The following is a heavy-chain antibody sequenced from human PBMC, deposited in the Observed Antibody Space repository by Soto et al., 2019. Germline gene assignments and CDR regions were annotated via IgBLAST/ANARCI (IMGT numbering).Heavy chain of an antibody. V-gene: IGHV4-59*08. CDR3: ARRSGPRFDS. J-gene: IGHJ4*02. CDR1: GGSISSYY. CDR2: IYYSGST. Sequence: QVQLQESGPGLVKPSETLSLTCTVSGGSISSYYWSWIRQPPGKGLEWIGYIYYSGSTNYNPSLKSRVTLSVDPSKNQFSLKLSAVPAADPAVYYCARRSGPRFDSWGQGTLVTVSS.